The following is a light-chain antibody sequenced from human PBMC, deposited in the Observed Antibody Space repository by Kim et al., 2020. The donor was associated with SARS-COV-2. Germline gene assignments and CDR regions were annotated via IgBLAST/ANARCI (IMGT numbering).Light chain of an antibody. CDR2: DAS. J-gene: IGKJ1*01. CDR3: QQYDNLPWT. CDR1: QDISNY. Sequence: ASVGDRVTITCQASQDISNYLNWYQQKPGKAPEVLIYDASDLETGVPSRFSGSGSATYFTLTISSLQPEDIATYYCQQYDNLPWTFGQGTKVEIK. V-gene: IGKV1-33*01.